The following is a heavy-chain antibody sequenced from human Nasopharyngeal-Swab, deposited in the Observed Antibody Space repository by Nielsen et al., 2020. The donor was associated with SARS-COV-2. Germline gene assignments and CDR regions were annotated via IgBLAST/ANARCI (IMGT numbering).Heavy chain of an antibody. V-gene: IGHV4-4*02. Sequence: SEPLSPTCAVSGGSISSSNWWSWVRQPPGKGLEWIGEIYHSGSTNYNPSLKSRVTISVDKSKNQFSLKLSSVTAADTAVYYCARYFRRDSFDIWGQGTMVTVSS. CDR1: GGSISSSNW. CDR2: IYHSGST. D-gene: IGHD2/OR15-2a*01. J-gene: IGHJ3*02. CDR3: ARYFRRDSFDI.